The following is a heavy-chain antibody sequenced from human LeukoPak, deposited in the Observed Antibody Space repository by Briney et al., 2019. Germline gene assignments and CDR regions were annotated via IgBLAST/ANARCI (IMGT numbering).Heavy chain of an antibody. V-gene: IGHV4-34*01. Sequence: PSETLSLTCAVYGGSFSGYYWSWIRQPPGKGLEWIGEINHSGSTNYNPSLKSRVTISVDTSKNQFSLKLSSVTAADTAVYYCARTFNWNYRWFDPWGQGTLVTVSS. J-gene: IGHJ5*02. CDR2: INHSGST. CDR1: GGSFSGYY. CDR3: ARTFNWNYRWFDP. D-gene: IGHD1-7*01.